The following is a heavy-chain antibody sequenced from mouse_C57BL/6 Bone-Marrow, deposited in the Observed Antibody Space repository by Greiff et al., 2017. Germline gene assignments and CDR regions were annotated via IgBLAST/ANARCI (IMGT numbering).Heavy chain of an antibody. CDR2: IDPEDGDT. CDR1: GFNIKDYY. V-gene: IGHV14-1*01. Sequence: VQLKESGAELVRPGASVKLSCTASGFNIKDYYMHWVKQRPEQGLEWIGRIDPEDGDTESAPKFQGKATMTADTSSNTAYLQLSSLTSEDTAVYYCTFYDCGGSDAMDYWGKGTSVTVSS. CDR3: TFYDCGGSDAMDY. J-gene: IGHJ4*01. D-gene: IGHD2-3*01.